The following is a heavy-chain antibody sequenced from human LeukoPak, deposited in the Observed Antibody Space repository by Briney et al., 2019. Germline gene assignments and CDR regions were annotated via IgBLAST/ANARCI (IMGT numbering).Heavy chain of an antibody. Sequence: SETLSLTCTVSGGSISSYYWSWIRQPPGKGLEGIGHMHYSGSTNYNPSLKSRLTMSLDTSKNQFSLKLSSVTAADTAVYYCARDSPIAAANAFDIWGQGTMVTVSS. CDR1: GGSISSYY. CDR3: ARDSPIAAANAFDI. CDR2: MHYSGST. D-gene: IGHD6-13*01. V-gene: IGHV4-59*12. J-gene: IGHJ3*02.